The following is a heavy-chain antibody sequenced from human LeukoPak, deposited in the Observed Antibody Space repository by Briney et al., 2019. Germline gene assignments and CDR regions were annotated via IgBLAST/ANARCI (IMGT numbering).Heavy chain of an antibody. V-gene: IGHV3-21*04. Sequence: PGDSLRLSCAASGFTFSSYSMNWVRQAPGKGLEWVSSISSSSSYIYYADSVKGRFTISRDNSKHSLYLQMNSLRAEDTAVYYCARDPSSDAFDIWGQGTMVTASS. CDR1: GFTFSSYS. CDR3: ARDPSSDAFDI. J-gene: IGHJ3*02. CDR2: ISSSSSYI.